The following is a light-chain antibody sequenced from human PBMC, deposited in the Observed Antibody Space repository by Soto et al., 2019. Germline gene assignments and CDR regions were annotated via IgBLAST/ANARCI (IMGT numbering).Light chain of an antibody. CDR1: QGVNKW. CDR3: QQYNSYSMYS. Sequence: DIQVTQSPSTLSASVGDRVTITCRASQGVNKWLAWYQQKAGKAPKLLIYEASILEAGVPSRFSGTGSGTEFTLIISSLQADDFATYYCQQYNSYSMYSFGQGTKLESK. CDR2: EAS. V-gene: IGKV1-5*03. J-gene: IGKJ2*03.